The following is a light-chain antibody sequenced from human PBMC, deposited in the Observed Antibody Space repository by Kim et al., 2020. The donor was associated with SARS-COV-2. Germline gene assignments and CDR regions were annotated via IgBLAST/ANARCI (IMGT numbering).Light chain of an antibody. V-gene: IGKV3-20*01. J-gene: IGKJ2*01. Sequence: EIVLTQNPGTPSLSPGERATLSCRASQTVSSNYLAWYQQRPGQAPRLLISGASSRATGIPDKFSGSGSGTDFTLTISRLEPEDFAVYYCQQYGSSPYTFGQGTKLEI. CDR1: QTVSSNY. CDR2: GAS. CDR3: QQYGSSPYT.